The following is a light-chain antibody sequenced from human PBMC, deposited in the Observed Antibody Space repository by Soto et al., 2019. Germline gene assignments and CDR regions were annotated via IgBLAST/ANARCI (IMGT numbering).Light chain of an antibody. V-gene: IGLV2-14*01. J-gene: IGLJ2*01. CDR3: SSYRSSRTVI. CDR2: EVT. CDR1: SSDVGGYNF. Sequence: QSALTQPASVSGSPGQSITISCTGTSSDVGGYNFVSWYQHHPGKAPKLMIYEVTNRPSGVSNRFSGSKSGNTASLSISGLQADDEADYYCSSYRSSRTVIFGGGTKVTVL.